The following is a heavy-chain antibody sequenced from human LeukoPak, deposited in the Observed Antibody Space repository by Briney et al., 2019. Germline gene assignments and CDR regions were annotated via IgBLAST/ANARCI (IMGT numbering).Heavy chain of an antibody. CDR2: ISSSGSTI. J-gene: IGHJ4*02. CDR3: ARDQAAMGPFVY. D-gene: IGHD5-18*01. V-gene: IGHV3-48*03. Sequence: GGSLRLPCAASGFTFSSYEMNWVRQAPGKGLEWVSYISSSGSTIYYADSVKGRFTISRDNAKNSLYLQMNSLRAEDTAVYYCARDQAAMGPFVYWGQGTLVTVSS. CDR1: GFTFSSYE.